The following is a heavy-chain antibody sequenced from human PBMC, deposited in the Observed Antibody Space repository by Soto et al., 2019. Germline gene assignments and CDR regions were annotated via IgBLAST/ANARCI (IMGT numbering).Heavy chain of an antibody. J-gene: IGHJ4*02. CDR3: AKTLGGYDSGSGFDY. Sequence: GGSLRLSCAASGFTVSSNYMSWVRQAPGKGLEWVSAISGSGGSTYYADSVKGRFTISRDNSKNTLYLQMNSLRAEDTAVYYCAKTLGGYDSGSGFDYWGQGTLVTVSS. D-gene: IGHD5-12*01. CDR2: ISGSGGST. V-gene: IGHV3-23*01. CDR1: GFTVSSNY.